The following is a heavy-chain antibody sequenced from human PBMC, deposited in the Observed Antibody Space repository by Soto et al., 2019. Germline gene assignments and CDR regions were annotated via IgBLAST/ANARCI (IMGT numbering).Heavy chain of an antibody. CDR3: ASQHYYDSSGYYVVY. Sequence: SETLSLTCTVSGGSIGSNIYYWGWIRQPPGKGLEWIGNIHYSGSTYYDSSLKSRVTISVDTSKNQFSLKLSSVTAADTAVYYCASQHYYDSSGYYVVYWGLGTLVTVSS. D-gene: IGHD3-22*01. J-gene: IGHJ4*02. CDR1: GGSIGSNIYY. CDR2: IHYSGST. V-gene: IGHV4-39*01.